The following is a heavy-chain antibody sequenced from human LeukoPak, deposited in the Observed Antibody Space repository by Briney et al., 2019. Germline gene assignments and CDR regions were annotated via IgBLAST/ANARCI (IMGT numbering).Heavy chain of an antibody. CDR2: ISASGGST. CDR1: GFTFTGYG. Sequence: PGRSLRLSCAASGFTFTGYGMHWVRQAPGKGLEWVSSISASGGSTNYADSVKGRFTISRDNSKNTVYLQMNSLRAEDTAVYYCAKVMKGSERLTMVRGVIIKTAGLYYMDVWGKGTTVTVSS. J-gene: IGHJ6*03. CDR3: AKVMKGSERLTMVRGVIIKTAGLYYMDV. V-gene: IGHV3-23*01. D-gene: IGHD3-10*01.